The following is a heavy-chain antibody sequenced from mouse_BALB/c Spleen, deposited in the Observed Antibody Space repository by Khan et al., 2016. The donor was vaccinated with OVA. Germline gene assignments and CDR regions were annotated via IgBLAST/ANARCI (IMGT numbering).Heavy chain of an antibody. CDR3: TRDRGKYYRCAAY. CDR2: IRNKANGYTT. D-gene: IGHD2-14*01. V-gene: IGHV7-3*02. CDR1: GFTFTDYY. Sequence: EVQLVESGGGLVQPGDSLRLSCATSGFTFTDYYMSWVRQPPGKALEWLGFIRNKANGYTTEYSASVKGRFTISRDNSQSILYLQMNTLRAQHSATYYCTRDRGKYYRCAAYWSQGTLVTVAA. J-gene: IGHJ3*01.